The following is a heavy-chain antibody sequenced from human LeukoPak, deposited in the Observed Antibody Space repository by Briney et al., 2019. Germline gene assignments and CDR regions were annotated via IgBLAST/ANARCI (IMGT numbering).Heavy chain of an antibody. J-gene: IGHJ4*02. D-gene: IGHD1-1*01. CDR1: GYTFTNFG. Sequence: ASVKVSCKAFGYTFTNFGITWVRQAPGQGHEWMGWISAYNGDTKYGQNFQGRVTMTTDTSTTTAYMDLRSLSSDDTAVYYCGRVDMGTTKDYWGQGTLVTVSS. CDR2: ISAYNGDT. V-gene: IGHV1-18*01. CDR3: GRVDMGTTKDY.